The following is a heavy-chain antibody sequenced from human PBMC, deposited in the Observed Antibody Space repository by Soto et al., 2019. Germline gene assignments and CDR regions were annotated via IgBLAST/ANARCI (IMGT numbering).Heavy chain of an antibody. D-gene: IGHD6-13*01. CDR2: INHSGST. J-gene: IGHJ4*02. V-gene: IGHV4-34*01. CDR3: AGGGGGGSSSWYTIFDY. CDR1: GGSFSGYY. Sequence: SETLSLTCAVYGGSFSGYYWSWIRQPPGKGLEWIGEINHSGSTNYNPSLKSRVTISVDTSKNQFSLKLSSGTAADTAWYYWAGGGGGGSSSWYTIFDYWGQGTLVTVSS.